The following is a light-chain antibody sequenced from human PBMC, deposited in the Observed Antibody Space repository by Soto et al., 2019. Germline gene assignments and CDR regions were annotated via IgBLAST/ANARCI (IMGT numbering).Light chain of an antibody. J-gene: IGKJ3*01. Sequence: EIVLTQSPGTLSLSPGERATLSCRASQSISSSYLAWYQQKPGQAPSLLIYGASRRATGIPDRFSGSGSGTDFTLTISRLEPEDFAVYYCQQYGTSMGTFGPGTKVDIK. CDR3: QQYGTSMGT. CDR1: QSISSSY. V-gene: IGKV3-20*01. CDR2: GAS.